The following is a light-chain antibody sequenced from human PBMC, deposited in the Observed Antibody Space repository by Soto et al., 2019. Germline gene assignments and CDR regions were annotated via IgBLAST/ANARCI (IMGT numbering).Light chain of an antibody. J-gene: IGKJ1*01. CDR1: QSVLYSSNNKNH. Sequence: DIVMTQSPDSLAVSLGERATIDCKSSQSVLYSSNNKNHLAWYQQKPGQPPKLVIYWASTRESGVPDRFSGSGSGTHFTLTITSLQAEDVAVYYCQQYYSSPPTFGQGTKVDIK. CDR2: WAS. CDR3: QQYYSSPPT. V-gene: IGKV4-1*01.